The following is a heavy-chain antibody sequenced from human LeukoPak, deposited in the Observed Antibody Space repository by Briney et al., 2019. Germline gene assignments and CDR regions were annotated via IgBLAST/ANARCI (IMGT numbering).Heavy chain of an antibody. CDR3: ARGERGDNYYDSSGYRPDY. CDR1: GYTFTGYY. Sequence: ASVKVSCKASGYTFTGYYMHWVRQAPGQGLEWMGWINPNSGGTNYAQKFQGRVTMTRDTSISTAYMELSRLRSDDTAVYYCARGERGDNYYDSSGYRPDYWGQGTLVTVSS. J-gene: IGHJ4*02. V-gene: IGHV1-2*02. CDR2: INPNSGGT. D-gene: IGHD3-22*01.